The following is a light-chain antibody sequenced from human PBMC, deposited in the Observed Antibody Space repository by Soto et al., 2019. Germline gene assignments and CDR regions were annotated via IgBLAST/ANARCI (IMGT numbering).Light chain of an antibody. J-gene: IGLJ2*01. Sequence: QSALTQPASVSGSPGQSITISCTGTSSDIGSYNYVAWYQQFPGKAPKLMIYEVSKRPSGVSNRFSGSKSGNTASLTISGLQADDEAEYYCNSRTSSGSSVFGGGTKLTVL. V-gene: IGLV2-14*01. CDR3: NSRTSSGSSV. CDR2: EVS. CDR1: SSDIGSYNY.